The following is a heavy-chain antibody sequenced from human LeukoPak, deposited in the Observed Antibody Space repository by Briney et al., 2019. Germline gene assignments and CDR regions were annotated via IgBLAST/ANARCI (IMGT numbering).Heavy chain of an antibody. V-gene: IGHV1-2*02. CDR1: GYTFTGYY. D-gene: IGHD6-19*01. CDR2: INPNSGGT. J-gene: IGHJ3*02. Sequence: ASVKVSCKASGYTFTGYYMHWVRQAPGEGLEWMGWINPNSGGTKYAQRFQGRVTMTRDTSINTAYMEVRRLTSDDTAVYYCARERGTLAVAGDAFDIWGQGTMVTVSS. CDR3: ARERGTLAVAGDAFDI.